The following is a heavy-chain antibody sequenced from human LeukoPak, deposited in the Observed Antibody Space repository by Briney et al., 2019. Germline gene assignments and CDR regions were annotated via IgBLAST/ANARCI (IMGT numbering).Heavy chain of an antibody. CDR2: INPNSGGT. V-gene: IGHV1-2*02. J-gene: IGHJ5*02. CDR3: ARDGSSSWNWFDP. Sequence: ASVKVSCKASGYTFTRYYMHWVRQAPGQGLEWMGWINPNSGGTNYAQKFQGRVTMTRDTSISTAYMELSRLRSDDTAVYYCARDGSSSWNWFDPWGQGTLVTVSS. D-gene: IGHD6-13*01. CDR1: GYTFTRYY.